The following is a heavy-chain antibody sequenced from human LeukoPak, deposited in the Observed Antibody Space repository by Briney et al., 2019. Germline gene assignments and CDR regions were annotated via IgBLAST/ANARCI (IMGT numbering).Heavy chain of an antibody. J-gene: IGHJ6*02. CDR3: AKGVARGSGLYYYYGMDV. V-gene: IGHV3-23*01. Sequence: GGSLRLSCAASGFTFSSYAMSCVRRSLGTGLERGSAMSGSGASTYYAGSVKGRFPISRDNSTNTLYLQMNSLRAEDTAVYYCAKGVARGSGLYYYYGMDVWGQGTTVTVSS. CDR2: MSGSGAST. D-gene: IGHD3-10*01. CDR1: GFTFSSYA.